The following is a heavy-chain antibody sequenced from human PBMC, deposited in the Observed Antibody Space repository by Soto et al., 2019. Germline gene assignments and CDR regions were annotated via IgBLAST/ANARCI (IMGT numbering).Heavy chain of an antibody. CDR3: ARDRAVYSSGWYEDAFDI. CDR1: GFTFSSYS. D-gene: IGHD6-19*01. J-gene: IGHJ3*02. Sequence: GGSLRLSCAASGFTFSSYSMNWVRQAPGKGLEWVSYISSSSSTIYYADSVKGRFTISRDSAKNSLYLQMNSLRDEDTAVYYCARDRAVYSSGWYEDAFDIWGQGTMVTVSS. CDR2: ISSSSSTI. V-gene: IGHV3-48*02.